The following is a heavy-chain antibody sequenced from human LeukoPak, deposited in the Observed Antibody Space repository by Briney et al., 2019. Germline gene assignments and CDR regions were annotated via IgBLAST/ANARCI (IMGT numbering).Heavy chain of an antibody. CDR1: DDTFSNYG. D-gene: IGHD6-19*01. V-gene: IGHV1-18*01. J-gene: IGHJ3*01. Sequence: GASVKVSCKASDDTFSNYGISWVRQAPGQGLEWMGWISTYNGNTHYAQKFQGRVTMTTDTSTNIVYLELRDLRSDDTAVYYCARTQWLEDAFDFWGQGTVVTVSS. CDR3: ARTQWLEDAFDF. CDR2: ISTYNGNT.